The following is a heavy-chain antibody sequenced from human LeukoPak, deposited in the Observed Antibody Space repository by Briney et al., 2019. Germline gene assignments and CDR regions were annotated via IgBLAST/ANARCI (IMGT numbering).Heavy chain of an antibody. Sequence: GGSLRLSCAASGFTFSNYWMHWVRQAPGKGLVWVSRIDSDGSTTRYADSVKGRFTVSRDNAKNTLYLQMNSLTVEDTAVYYCAREGLDWGQGTLVPVSS. D-gene: IGHD3/OR15-3a*01. J-gene: IGHJ4*02. CDR2: IDSDGSTT. CDR1: GFTFSNYW. V-gene: IGHV3-74*01. CDR3: AREGLD.